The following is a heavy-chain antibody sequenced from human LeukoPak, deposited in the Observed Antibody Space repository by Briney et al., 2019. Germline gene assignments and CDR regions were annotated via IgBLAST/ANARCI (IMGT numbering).Heavy chain of an antibody. CDR3: ARGNSGSYSQDWFDP. CDR1: GFTFSNYV. Sequence: GGSLRLSCAASGFTFSNYVMSWVRQAPGKGLKWVSTISGSGGSTYYADSVMGRFTISRDNAKNSLYLQMNSPRDDDMALYYCARGNSGSYSQDWFDPWGQGTLVTVSS. J-gene: IGHJ5*02. CDR2: ISGSGGST. V-gene: IGHV3-23*01. D-gene: IGHD1-26*01.